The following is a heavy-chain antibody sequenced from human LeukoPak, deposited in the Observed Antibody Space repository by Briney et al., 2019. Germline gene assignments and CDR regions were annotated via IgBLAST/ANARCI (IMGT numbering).Heavy chain of an antibody. Sequence: GESLKISCKGSEYSFTTYWIGWVRQMPGKGLEYMGITNPAKSDTRYSPSFQGQISISVDKSTNTAYLQWGSLRAPDTAIYYCARLLGLKIITPDDEAFDIWGQGTVVIVSS. CDR3: ARLLGLKIITPDDEAFDI. D-gene: IGHD1-14*01. V-gene: IGHV5-51*01. CDR1: EYSFTTYW. J-gene: IGHJ3*02. CDR2: TNPAKSDT.